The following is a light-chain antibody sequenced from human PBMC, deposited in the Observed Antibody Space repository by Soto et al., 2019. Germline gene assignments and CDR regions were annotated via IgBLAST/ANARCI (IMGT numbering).Light chain of an antibody. CDR1: QSVSSSS. J-gene: IGKJ4*01. CDR3: QQFSSYPLT. CDR2: GAS. Sequence: ELVLTQSPGTLSLSPGERATLSCRASQSVSSSSLTWYQQKPGQAPRLLIYGASSRATGIPDRFSGSGSGTDFTLTISRLEPEDFAVYYCQQFSSYPLTFGGGTRWIS. V-gene: IGKV3-20*01.